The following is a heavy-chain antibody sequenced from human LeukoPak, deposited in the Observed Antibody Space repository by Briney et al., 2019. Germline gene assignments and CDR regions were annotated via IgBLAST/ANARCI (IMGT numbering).Heavy chain of an antibody. D-gene: IGHD3-10*01. Sequence: PGGSLRLSCAASGFTFSSYALSWVRQAPGKGLEWVSGISGSGGSTDYADSVKGRFTISRDNSKNTLYLQMNSLRAEDTAVYYCAKTNLWFGELLSAFDYWGQGTLVTVSS. CDR1: GFTFSSYA. CDR3: AKTNLWFGELLSAFDY. V-gene: IGHV3-23*01. CDR2: ISGSGGST. J-gene: IGHJ4*02.